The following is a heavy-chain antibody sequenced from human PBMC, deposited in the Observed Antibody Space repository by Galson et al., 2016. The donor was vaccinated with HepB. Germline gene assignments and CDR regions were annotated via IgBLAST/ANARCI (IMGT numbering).Heavy chain of an antibody. D-gene: IGHD1-7*01. CDR2: MISKSGDT. V-gene: IGHV1-8*01. Sequence: SVKVSCKASGYTFSNFDINWVRQAAGQGLGWMGWMISKSGDTAYAQEFQGRVRMTRNTSLNTAYMELRSLRPDDTAVYFCKRGKELSTDYYGMDVWGQGTTVTVSS. J-gene: IGHJ6*02. CDR1: GYTFSNFD. CDR3: KRGKELSTDYYGMDV.